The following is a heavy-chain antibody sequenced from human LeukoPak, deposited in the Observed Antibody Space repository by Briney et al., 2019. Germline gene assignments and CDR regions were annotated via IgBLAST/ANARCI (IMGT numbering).Heavy chain of an antibody. V-gene: IGHV4-30-4*07. D-gene: IGHD2-21*01. CDR1: GGSISSGGYS. CDR3: ARGGSDDDYLDY. CDR2: IYYSGST. J-gene: IGHJ4*02. Sequence: SETLSLTCAVSGGSISSGGYSWSWIRQPPGKGLEWIGYIYYSGSTYYNPSLKSRVTISVDTSKNQFSLKLSSVTAADTAVYYCARGGSDDDYLDYWGQGTLVTVSS.